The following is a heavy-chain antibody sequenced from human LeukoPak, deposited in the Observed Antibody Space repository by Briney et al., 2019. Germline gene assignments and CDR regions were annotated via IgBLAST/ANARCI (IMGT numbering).Heavy chain of an antibody. CDR1: GFRFWVYE. CDR2: IGRSGISI. CDR3: GRVSPFDF. J-gene: IGHJ4*02. V-gene: IGHV3-48*03. Sequence: GGPVRLSCVASGFRFWVYEMNGVRQAPGKGLEWVSYIGRSGISIYYADSVKGRFTISRDNAKNSLYLQMNSLRVEDTAFYYCGRVSPFDFWGQGILVTVSS.